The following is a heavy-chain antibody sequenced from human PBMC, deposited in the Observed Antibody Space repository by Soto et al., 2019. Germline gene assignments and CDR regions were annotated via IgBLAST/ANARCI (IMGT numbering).Heavy chain of an antibody. V-gene: IGHV3-21*01. CDR1: GFTFSSYS. CDR2: ISSSSSYI. D-gene: IGHD5-18*01. Sequence: EVQLVEAGGGLVKPGGSLRLSCAASGFTFSSYSMNWVRQAPGKGLEGVSAISSSSSYIYYADSVKGRFTISRDNAKNSLYLQMNSLIAEDTAVYYCARDQPGYSYGYGLCYWGQGTLVTVSS. CDR3: ARDQPGYSYGYGLCY. J-gene: IGHJ4*02.